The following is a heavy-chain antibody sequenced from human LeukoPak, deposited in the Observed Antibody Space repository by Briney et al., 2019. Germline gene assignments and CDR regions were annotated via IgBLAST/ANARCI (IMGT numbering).Heavy chain of an antibody. CDR2: TYNRSKWYN. Sequence: PSQTLSLTCAISGDSVSSNSAAWNWIRQSPSRGLEWLGRTYNRSKWYNDYAVSVKSRITINPDTSKNQFSLQLTSVTPEDTAVYYCARGSYYDSSGMYYFDYWGQGTLVTVSS. D-gene: IGHD3-22*01. V-gene: IGHV6-1*01. J-gene: IGHJ4*02. CDR1: GDSVSSNSAA. CDR3: ARGSYYDSSGMYYFDY.